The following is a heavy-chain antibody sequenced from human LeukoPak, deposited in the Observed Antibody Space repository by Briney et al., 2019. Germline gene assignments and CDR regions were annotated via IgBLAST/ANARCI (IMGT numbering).Heavy chain of an antibody. V-gene: IGHV3-7*01. Sequence: GGSLRLSCAASGFTFSSYWMSWVRQAPGKGLEWVANIKQDGSEKYYVDSVKGRFTISRDNAKNSLYLQMNSLRPEDTAVYYCVRDGGRGAFDIWGQGTRVTVSS. J-gene: IGHJ3*02. CDR2: IKQDGSEK. D-gene: IGHD3-16*01. CDR1: GFTFSSYW. CDR3: VRDGGRGAFDI.